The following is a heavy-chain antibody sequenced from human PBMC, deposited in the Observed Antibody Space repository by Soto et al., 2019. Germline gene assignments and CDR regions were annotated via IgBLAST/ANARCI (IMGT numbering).Heavy chain of an antibody. CDR3: AKDLARNYHYYYAMDV. J-gene: IGHJ6*02. Sequence: GGSLRLSCAASGFTFSSSGMHWVRQAPGKGLEWVAVISYDGSDKYYADSVKGRLSISRDNPRNTLYLQMNSLRAEDTAVYYCAKDLARNYHYYYAMDVWGQGTTVTVSS. V-gene: IGHV3-30*18. CDR2: ISYDGSDK. CDR1: GFTFSSSG.